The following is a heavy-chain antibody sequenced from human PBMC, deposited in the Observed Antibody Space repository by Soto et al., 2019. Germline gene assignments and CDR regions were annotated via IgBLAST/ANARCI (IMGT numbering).Heavy chain of an antibody. J-gene: IGHJ4*02. Sequence: ESGGGLVQPGGSLRLSCATSGFTFSDHYMDWVRQAPGKGLEWVARTRNKANSYTTEYAPSVKGRFTISRDDSKNSLYLQMNSLKTEDTAVYYCAGDEGGNGCRHFDYWGQGTLVTVSS. CDR3: AGDEGGNGCRHFDY. V-gene: IGHV3-72*01. D-gene: IGHD6-19*01. CDR1: GFTFSDHY. CDR2: TRNKANSYTT.